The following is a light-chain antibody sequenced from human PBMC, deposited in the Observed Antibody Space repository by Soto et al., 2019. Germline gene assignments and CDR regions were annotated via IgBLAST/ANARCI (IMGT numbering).Light chain of an antibody. CDR3: KKYNSAPIT. J-gene: IGKJ5*01. Sequence: DIQMPQSLSSLSASVGDRLTITGRASQGISNYLAWYQQKPGKVNKLLIYAASTLQSGVPSRFSGSGSGTDFTLTISSLQPEDVATYYCKKYNSAPITFGKGKRLEIK. V-gene: IGKV1-27*01. CDR2: AAS. CDR1: QGISNY.